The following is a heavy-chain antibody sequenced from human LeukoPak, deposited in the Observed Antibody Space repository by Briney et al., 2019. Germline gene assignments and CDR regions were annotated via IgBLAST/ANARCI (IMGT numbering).Heavy chain of an antibody. D-gene: IGHD3-3*01. CDR1: GFTFSSYA. Sequence: GGSLRLSCAASGFTFSSYAMHWVRQAPGKGLEWVAGISYDGSNKYYADSVKGRFTISRDNSKNTLYLQMNSLRAEDTAVYYCARDGAYYDFWSGEDAFDIWGQGTMVTVSS. CDR3: ARDGAYYDFWSGEDAFDI. V-gene: IGHV3-30-3*01. J-gene: IGHJ3*02. CDR2: ISYDGSNK.